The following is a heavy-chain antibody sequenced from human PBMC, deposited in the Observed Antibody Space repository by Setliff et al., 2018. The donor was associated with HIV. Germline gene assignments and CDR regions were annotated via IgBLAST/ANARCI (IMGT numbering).Heavy chain of an antibody. CDR1: GFTFSSYG. CDR3: AKGGRVYDILTGSTWAPDAFDI. Sequence: GGSLRLSCAASGFTFSSYGMHWVRQAPGKGLEWVAVIWYDGSNKYYADSVKGRFTISRDNSKNTLYLQMNSLRAEDTAVYYCAKGGRVYDILTGSTWAPDAFDIWGQGTMVTVS. J-gene: IGHJ3*02. V-gene: IGHV3-30*02. CDR2: IWYDGSNK. D-gene: IGHD3-9*01.